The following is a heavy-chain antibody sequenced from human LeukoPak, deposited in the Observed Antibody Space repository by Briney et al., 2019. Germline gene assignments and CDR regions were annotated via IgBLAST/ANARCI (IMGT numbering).Heavy chain of an antibody. D-gene: IGHD3-22*01. CDR2: IYSGGST. Sequence: GGSLRLSCAASGFTVSSNYMSWVRQAPGKGLEWVSVIYSGGSTYYADSVKGRFTISRDNSKNTLYLQMNSLRAEDTAVYYCASKFPINYYDSSGYYYGFAFDIWGQGTMVTVSS. CDR3: ASKFPINYYDSSGYYYGFAFDI. J-gene: IGHJ3*02. V-gene: IGHV3-66*01. CDR1: GFTVSSNY.